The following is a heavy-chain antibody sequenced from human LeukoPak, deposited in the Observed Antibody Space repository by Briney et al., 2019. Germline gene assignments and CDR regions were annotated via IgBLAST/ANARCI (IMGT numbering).Heavy chain of an antibody. Sequence: SVKVSCKASGGTFSSYAISWVRQAPGQGLEWMGRITPIFGTANYAQKFQGRVTITTDESTSTAYMELSSLRSEDTAVYYCATHRDGYNYAFDIWGQGTMVTVSS. V-gene: IGHV1-69*05. J-gene: IGHJ3*02. CDR2: ITPIFGTA. D-gene: IGHD5-24*01. CDR1: GGTFSSYA. CDR3: ATHRDGYNYAFDI.